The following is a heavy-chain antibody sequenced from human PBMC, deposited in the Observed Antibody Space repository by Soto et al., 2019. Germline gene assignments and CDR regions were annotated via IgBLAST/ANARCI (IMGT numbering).Heavy chain of an antibody. CDR3: ATHPPYGPLDH. D-gene: IGHD4-17*01. CDR2: IYHSGST. V-gene: IGHV4-34*08. CDR1: GGTLSGYC. Sequence: SETLSLTCAVYGGTLSGYCWGWIRQPPGKGLEWIGQIYHSGSTYYNPSLKSRVTISVDTSKNQFSLRLTSVTAADTAVYYCATHPPYGPLDHWGQGTLVT. J-gene: IGHJ4*02.